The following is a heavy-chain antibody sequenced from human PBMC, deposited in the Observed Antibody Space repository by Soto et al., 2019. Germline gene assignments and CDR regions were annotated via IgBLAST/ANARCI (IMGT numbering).Heavy chain of an antibody. CDR3: ARDQGSHPGD. V-gene: IGHV4-4*02. CDR1: GGSISSNNW. D-gene: IGHD2-15*01. J-gene: IGHJ4*02. Sequence: QVQLQESGPGLVRPSGTLSLTCAVSGGSISSNNWWSWVRQPPGKGLEWIGEIYHSGSTNYNPSLKSRVTMSVVPAQNLVSLTLNSVTAADTAFYYCARDQGSHPGDWGQGTLVSVSS. CDR2: IYHSGST.